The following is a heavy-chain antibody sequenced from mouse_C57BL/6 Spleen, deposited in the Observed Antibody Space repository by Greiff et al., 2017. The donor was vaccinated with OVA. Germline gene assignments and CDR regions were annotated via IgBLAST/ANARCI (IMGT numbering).Heavy chain of an antibody. J-gene: IGHJ4*01. CDR2: IRSKRSNYAT. CDR1: GFTFNTYA. D-gene: IGHD1-1*01. CDR3: VRDKEDYYGSSYLAMDY. Sequence: DVMLVESGGGLVQPKGSLKLSCAASGFTFNTYAMHWVRQAPGKGLEWVARIRSKRSNYATYYADSVKDRITISRDDSQSMLYLQMNNLKTEDTAMYYCVRDKEDYYGSSYLAMDYWGQGTSVTVSS. V-gene: IGHV10-3*01.